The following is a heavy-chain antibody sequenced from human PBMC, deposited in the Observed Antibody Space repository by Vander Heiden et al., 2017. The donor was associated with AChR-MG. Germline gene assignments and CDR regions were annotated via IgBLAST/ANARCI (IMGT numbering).Heavy chain of an antibody. J-gene: IGHJ4*02. D-gene: IGHD2-2*01. V-gene: IGHV1-46*03. CDR2: INPSGGST. CDR3: ARPYCSSTSCLDY. Sequence: QVQLVQSGAEVKKPGASVKVSCKASGYTFTSYYMHWVRQAPGQGLEWMGIINPSGGSTSYAQKVQGRVTMTRDTSTSTVYMELRRMRSEDTAVYYFARPYCSSTSCLDYWGQGTLVTVSS. CDR1: GYTFTSYY.